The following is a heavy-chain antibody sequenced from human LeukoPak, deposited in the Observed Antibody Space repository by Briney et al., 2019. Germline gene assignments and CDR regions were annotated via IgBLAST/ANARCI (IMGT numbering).Heavy chain of an antibody. V-gene: IGHV3-53*01. CDR2: LYSGGNT. J-gene: IGHJ3*02. CDR1: GFTVSSND. Sequence: PGGSLRLSCEASGFTVSSNDMNWVRQAPGKGLEWVSLLYSGGNTYYADSVKGRFTISRDNSNNTLYLQLDSLRAEDTAIYYCAGVMRGAFDIWGQGTLVTVSS. CDR3: AGVMRGAFDI.